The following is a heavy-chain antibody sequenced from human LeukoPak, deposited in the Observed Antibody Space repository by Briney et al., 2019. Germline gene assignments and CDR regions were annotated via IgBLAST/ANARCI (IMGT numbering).Heavy chain of an antibody. J-gene: IGHJ4*02. CDR2: IFDSGNT. D-gene: IGHD6-19*01. CDR3: ARDRGSGWYDFAY. CDR1: GGSISSYY. Sequence: SETLSLTCTVSGGSISSYYWSWIRQPPGKGLEWIAYIFDSGNTNYNPSLKSRVTISVDTSKNQFSLKLSSATAADTAVYYCARDRGSGWYDFAYWGQGTLVTVSS. V-gene: IGHV4-59*01.